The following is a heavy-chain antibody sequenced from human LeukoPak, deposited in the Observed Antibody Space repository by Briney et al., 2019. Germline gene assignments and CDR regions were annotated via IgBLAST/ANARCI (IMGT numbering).Heavy chain of an antibody. CDR3: AGDSCSGGSCYANWFDP. V-gene: IGHV1-46*01. CDR2: INPSGGST. J-gene: IGHJ5*02. Sequence: GASVKVSCKASGYTFTSYYMHWVRQAPGQGLEWMGIINPSGGSTSYAQKFQGRVTMTRDTSTSTVYMELSGLRSEDTAVYYCAGDSCSGGSCYANWFDPWGQGTLVTVSS. D-gene: IGHD2-15*01. CDR1: GYTFTSYY.